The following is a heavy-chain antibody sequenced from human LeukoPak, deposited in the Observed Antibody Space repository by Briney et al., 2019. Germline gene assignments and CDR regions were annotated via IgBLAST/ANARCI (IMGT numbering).Heavy chain of an antibody. CDR2: ISYDGTGI. D-gene: IGHD2-2*01. V-gene: IGHV3-30*04. CDR1: GFTFSRYA. J-gene: IGHJ4*02. CDR3: ARSQCSSANCYHGGNDN. Sequence: GRSLRLSCAASGFTFSRYALHWVRQAPGKGLEWVAVISYDGTGIYYADSVKGRFTISRDNSKNTLYLQLNSLRPEDTAVYYCARSQCSSANCYHGGNDNWGQGNLVTVSS.